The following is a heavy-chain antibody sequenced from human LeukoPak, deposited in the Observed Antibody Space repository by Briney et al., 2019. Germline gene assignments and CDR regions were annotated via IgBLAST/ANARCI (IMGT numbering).Heavy chain of an antibody. CDR2: IKQDGSEK. V-gene: IGHV3-7*01. J-gene: IGHJ4*02. CDR3: RDPFDY. Sequence: GGSLRLSCAASGFTISSYGMTWVRQVPGKGLEWVANIKQDGSEKHYVDSVKGRFTISRDNAKNSVYLQMNSLRAEDTAVYYCRDPFDYWGQGTLVTVSS. CDR1: GFTISSYG.